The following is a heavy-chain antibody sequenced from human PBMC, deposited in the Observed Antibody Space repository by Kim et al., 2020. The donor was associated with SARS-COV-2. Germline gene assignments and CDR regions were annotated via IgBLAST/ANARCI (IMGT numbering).Heavy chain of an antibody. J-gene: IGHJ4*02. D-gene: IGHD3-3*01. CDR2: INTNTGNP. V-gene: IGHV7-4-1*02. CDR3: ARVDKDKYGYYLYYFDY. Sequence: ASVKVSCKASGYTFTSNAMNWVRQDPGQGLEWMGWINTNTGNPTYAQGFTGRFVFSLDTSVSTAYLQISSLKTEDTAVYYCARVDKDKYGYYLYYFDYWGQGTLVTVSS. CDR1: GYTFTSNA.